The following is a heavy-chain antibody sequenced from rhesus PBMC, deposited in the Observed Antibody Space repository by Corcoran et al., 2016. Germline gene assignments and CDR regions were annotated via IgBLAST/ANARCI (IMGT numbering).Heavy chain of an antibody. V-gene: IGHV4-173*01. J-gene: IGHJ4*01. CDR2: IHGTGGST. D-gene: IGHD3-3*01. CDR3: ARTSGFGYDIWTGSFFDY. Sequence: QLQLQESGPGLVKPSETLSVTCVVSGGSISSSYWSWIRQPPGKGLEWIGRIHGTGGSTDSNPSLKSRVTISTDTSNNQFSLKLSSVTAADTAVYYCARTSGFGYDIWTGSFFDYWGQGVLVSVSS. CDR1: GGSISSSY.